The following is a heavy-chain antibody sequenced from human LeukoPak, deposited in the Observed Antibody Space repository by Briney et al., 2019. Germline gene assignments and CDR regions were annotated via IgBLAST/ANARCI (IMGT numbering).Heavy chain of an antibody. V-gene: IGHV3-66*02. CDR3: ARDAFRNYYGSGSSTYYYGMDV. CDR2: IYSGGST. D-gene: IGHD3-10*01. CDR1: GFTVSSNY. J-gene: IGHJ6*02. Sequence: PGGSLRLSCSASGFTVSSNYMSWVRQAPGKGLEWVSIIYSGGSTYYADSVKGRFIVSRDSSENTLYLQMNSLRVEDTAVYYCARDAFRNYYGSGSSTYYYGMDVWGQGTTVTVSS.